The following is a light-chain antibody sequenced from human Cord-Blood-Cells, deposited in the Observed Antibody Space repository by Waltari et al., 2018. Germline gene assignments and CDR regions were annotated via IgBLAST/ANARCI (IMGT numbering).Light chain of an antibody. J-gene: IGKJ3*01. CDR2: AAS. CDR3: QQSYSTLFT. Sequence: DIKMTQSPSSPSASVGDRVIITCRASQSNSSYLNWYQQKPGKAPKLLIYAASSLQSGVPSRFSGSGSGTDFTLTISSLQPEDFATYYCQQSYSTLFTFGPGTKVDIK. V-gene: IGKV1-39*01. CDR1: QSNSSY.